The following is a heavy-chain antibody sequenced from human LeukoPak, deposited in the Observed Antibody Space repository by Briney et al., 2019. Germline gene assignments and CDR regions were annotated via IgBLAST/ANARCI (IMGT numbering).Heavy chain of an antibody. Sequence: SGTLSLTCAVYGGSFSGYYWSWIRQPPGKGLEWIGEINHSGSTNYNPSLKSRVTISVDTSKNQFSLKLSSVTAADTAVYYCARIYDFYSLDVWGQGTTVTVSS. CDR2: INHSGST. J-gene: IGHJ6*02. D-gene: IGHD3-3*01. CDR1: GGSFSGYY. CDR3: ARIYDFYSLDV. V-gene: IGHV4-34*01.